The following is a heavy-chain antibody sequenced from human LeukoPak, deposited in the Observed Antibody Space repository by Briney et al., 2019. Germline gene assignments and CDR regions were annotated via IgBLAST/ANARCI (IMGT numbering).Heavy chain of an antibody. CDR2: IIPIFGTA. V-gene: IGHV1-69*13. CDR3: AMYYYDSSGYLK. J-gene: IGHJ4*02. Sequence: SLKVSCKASGGTFSSYAISWARQAPGQGLEWMGGIIPIFGTANYAQKFQGRVTITADESTSTAYMELSSLRSEDTAVYYCAMYYYDSSGYLKWGQGTLVTVSS. CDR1: GGTFSSYA. D-gene: IGHD3-22*01.